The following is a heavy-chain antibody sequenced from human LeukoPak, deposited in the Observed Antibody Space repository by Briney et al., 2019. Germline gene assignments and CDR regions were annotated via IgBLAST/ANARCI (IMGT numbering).Heavy chain of an antibody. Sequence: GGSLRLSCAASGFTFSTFWMSWVRQAPGKGLEWVANIKQDGSEKYYVDSVKGRFTISRDNAKNSLYLQMNSLRAEDTAMYYCARDSAGNDYWGQGTLVTVSS. CDR3: ARDSAGNDY. CDR1: GFTFSTFW. D-gene: IGHD6-13*01. J-gene: IGHJ4*02. CDR2: IKQDGSEK. V-gene: IGHV3-7*01.